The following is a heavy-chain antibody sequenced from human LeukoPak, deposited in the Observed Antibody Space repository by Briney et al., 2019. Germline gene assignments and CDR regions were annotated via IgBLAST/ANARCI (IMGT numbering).Heavy chain of an antibody. Sequence: GGSLRLSCGASGFTFTTHWIHWVRQAPGKGLVWVSRIKPDGSDTNYADSVKGRFTISRDNAKNTVYLQMNSLRAEDTAVYYCARDNREQQLVPPTFDYWGQGTLVTVSS. V-gene: IGHV3-74*01. CDR3: ARDNREQQLVPPTFDY. CDR2: IKPDGSDT. J-gene: IGHJ4*02. D-gene: IGHD6-13*01. CDR1: GFTFTTHW.